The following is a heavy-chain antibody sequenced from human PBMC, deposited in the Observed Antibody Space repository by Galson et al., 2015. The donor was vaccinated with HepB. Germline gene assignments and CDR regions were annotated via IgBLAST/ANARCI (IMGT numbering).Heavy chain of an antibody. D-gene: IGHD4-17*01. CDR1: GDSVSSNNAA. V-gene: IGHV6-1*01. CDR3: ARDFHGDYGMDV. CDR2: TYYRSKWYN. Sequence: CAISGDSVSSNNAAWNWIRQSPSRGLEWLGRTYYRSKWYNDYAVSVESRITINSDTSKNQFSLQLNSVTPEDTAVYYCARDFHGDYGMDVWGQGTTVTVSS. J-gene: IGHJ6*02.